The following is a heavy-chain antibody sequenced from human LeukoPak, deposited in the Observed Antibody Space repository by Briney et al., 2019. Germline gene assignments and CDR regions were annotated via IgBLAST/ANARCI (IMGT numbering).Heavy chain of an antibody. CDR3: ALLAVASDFDY. J-gene: IGHJ4*02. D-gene: IGHD6-19*01. Sequence: PGGSLRLSCAASGFMFRGFEMYWVRQAPGKGLEWVAYISSGATTMYYADSVKGRFTISRDDAKNSLFLHMNSLRAEDTAVYYCALLAVASDFDYWGQGTLVTVSS. CDR2: ISSGATTM. CDR1: GFMFRGFE. V-gene: IGHV3-48*03.